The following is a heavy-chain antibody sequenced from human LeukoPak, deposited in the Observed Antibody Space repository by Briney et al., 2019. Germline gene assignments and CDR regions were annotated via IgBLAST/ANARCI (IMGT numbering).Heavy chain of an antibody. CDR2: IYYSGST. V-gene: IGHV4-39*01. Sequence: SETLSLTCTVSGGSISSSSYYWGWIRQPPGKGLEWIGSIYYSGSTYYNPSLKSRVTISVDTSKNQFSLQLSSVTAADTAVYYCAREITIFRLYYFDYWGQGTLVTVSS. CDR1: GGSISSSSYY. D-gene: IGHD3-9*01. J-gene: IGHJ4*02. CDR3: AREITIFRLYYFDY.